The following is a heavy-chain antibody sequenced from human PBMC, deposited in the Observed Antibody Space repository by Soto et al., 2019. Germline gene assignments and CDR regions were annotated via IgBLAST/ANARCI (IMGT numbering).Heavy chain of an antibody. Sequence: PGGSLRLSCAASGFSFRTYTMSWVRQAPGKGLEWLSVITASGATPSYAASVQGRFVISRDNAMNTLYLQMNSLRAEDTAVYYCAKGGYCSSTSCRDVNYYYYYYMDVWGKGTTVTVSS. D-gene: IGHD2-2*01. CDR3: AKGGYCSSTSCRDVNYYYYYYMDV. V-gene: IGHV3-23*01. CDR1: GFSFRTYT. J-gene: IGHJ6*03. CDR2: ITASGATP.